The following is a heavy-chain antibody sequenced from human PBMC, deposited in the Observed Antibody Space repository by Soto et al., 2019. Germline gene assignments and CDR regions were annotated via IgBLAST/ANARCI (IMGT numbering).Heavy chain of an antibody. CDR1: GGSISGGVGGLYY. CDR3: AREVIPLTTDWYFDL. V-gene: IGHV4-30-4*01. J-gene: IGHJ2*01. Sequence: QLQLRESGPGLVKPSETLSLTCTVSGGSISGGVGGLYYWSWIRQPPGKGLEWIGYIYDSGSTYYPPALKSRVTLSVDTSTNPYPLRLSSVPAGDTAVYYCAREVIPLTTDWYFDLWGRGTLVTVSS. CDR2: IYDSGST. D-gene: IGHD4-17*01.